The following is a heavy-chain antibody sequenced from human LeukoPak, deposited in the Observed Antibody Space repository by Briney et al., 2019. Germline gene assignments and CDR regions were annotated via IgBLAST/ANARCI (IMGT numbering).Heavy chain of an antibody. J-gene: IGHJ4*02. CDR1: GFTFGHYA. CDR3: AKDTQGVRGNFLFEY. Sequence: PGGSLRLSCAASGFTFGHYAISWVRQAPGKGLEWVAAISGDDATYDSNSLRGRFTIYRDNSKNMLYLQMNGLRAEDSAVYYCAKDTQGVRGNFLFEYWGQGTLVTVSS. V-gene: IGHV3-23*01. D-gene: IGHD2-8*01. CDR2: ISGDDAT.